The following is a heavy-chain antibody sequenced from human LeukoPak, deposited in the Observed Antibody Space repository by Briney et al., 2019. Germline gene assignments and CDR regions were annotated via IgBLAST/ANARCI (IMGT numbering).Heavy chain of an antibody. Sequence: PSETLSLTCTVSGGSISSGSYYWGLIRQPPGKGLEWIGSVYYSGSTYYNPSLKSRVSFSVDTSKNQFSLNLRSVTAADTAVYYCARLGSGGGYNFYYYIDIWGKGTTVTVSS. J-gene: IGHJ6*03. CDR1: GGSISSGSYY. CDR2: VYYSGST. V-gene: IGHV4-39*07. CDR3: ARLGSGGGYNFYYYIDI. D-gene: IGHD1-26*01.